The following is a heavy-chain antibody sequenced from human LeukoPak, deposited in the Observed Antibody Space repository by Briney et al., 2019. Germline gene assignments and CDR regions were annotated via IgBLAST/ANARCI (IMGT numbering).Heavy chain of an antibody. J-gene: IGHJ3*02. CDR2: ISTHNGNT. CDR1: GYTFTSYG. D-gene: IGHD3-3*01. CDR3: AGDGLRFLEWLLNDAFDI. V-gene: IGHV1-18*01. Sequence: ASVKVSCKASGYTFTSYGISWVRQAPGQGLEWMGWISTHNGNTNYAQKVRDRVTMTTDTSTSTAYMELRSLRSDDTAVYYCAGDGLRFLEWLLNDAFDIWGQGTMVTVSS.